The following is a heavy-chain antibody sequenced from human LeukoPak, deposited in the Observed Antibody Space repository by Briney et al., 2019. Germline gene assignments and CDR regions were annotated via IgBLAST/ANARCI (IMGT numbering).Heavy chain of an antibody. Sequence: SETLSLTCAVYGGSFSGYYWSWIRQPPGKGLEWIGEINHSGSTNYNPSLKSRVTISVGTSKNQFSLKLSSVTAADTAVYYCARGKPTIFGVVIIRGPFDYWGQGTLVTVSS. CDR3: ARGKPTIFGVVIIRGPFDY. D-gene: IGHD3-3*01. CDR1: GGSFSGYY. CDR2: INHSGST. V-gene: IGHV4-34*01. J-gene: IGHJ4*02.